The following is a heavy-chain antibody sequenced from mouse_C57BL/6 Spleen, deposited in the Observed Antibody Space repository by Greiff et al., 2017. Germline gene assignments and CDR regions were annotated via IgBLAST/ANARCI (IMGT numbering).Heavy chain of an antibody. CDR3: ARNDYGSSPWFAY. Sequence: QVQLQQSGAELVKPGASVKISCKASGYAFSSYWMNWVKQRPGKGLEWIGQIYPGDGDTNYNGKFKGKATLTADKSSSTAYMQLSSLTSEDSAVYFCARNDYGSSPWFAYWGQGTLVTVSA. V-gene: IGHV1-80*01. J-gene: IGHJ3*01. CDR2: IYPGDGDT. D-gene: IGHD1-1*01. CDR1: GYAFSSYW.